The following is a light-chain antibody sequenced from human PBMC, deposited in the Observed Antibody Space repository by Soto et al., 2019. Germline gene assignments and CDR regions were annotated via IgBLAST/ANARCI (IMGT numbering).Light chain of an antibody. J-gene: IGKJ1*01. CDR3: LQDSKYPRT. Sequence: AIPMTQSPSSLSASVGDRVTITCRASQDIRTELGWYQQKPGKAPQLLIYASFNLQSGVPSRFSGSGSGTDFTLTINSLQPEDFATYYCLQDSKYPRTFGQGTKVEIK. CDR1: QDIRTE. V-gene: IGKV1-6*01. CDR2: ASF.